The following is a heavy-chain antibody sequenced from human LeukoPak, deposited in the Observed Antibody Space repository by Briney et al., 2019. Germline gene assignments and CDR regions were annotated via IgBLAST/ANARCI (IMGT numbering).Heavy chain of an antibody. CDR2: IDHSGSA. J-gene: IGHJ6*03. Sequence: SETLSLTCGVYGGSFTAYYWSWVRQPPGKGLEWIGEIDHSGSANYNSSLKPRVTLSVDTSKKTFSLRLTSVTAADTAVYFCARVRTSSLLGYFYMDAWGKGATVTVSS. V-gene: IGHV4-34*01. CDR3: ARVRTSSLLGYFYMDA. CDR1: GGSFTAYY. D-gene: IGHD2-2*01.